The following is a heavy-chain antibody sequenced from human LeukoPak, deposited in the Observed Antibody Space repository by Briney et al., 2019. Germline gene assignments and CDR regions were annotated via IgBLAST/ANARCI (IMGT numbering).Heavy chain of an antibody. CDR1: GFTFGDYA. CDR3: TRTQWELLDY. Sequence: GGSLRLSCTASGFTFGDYAMSWVRQAPGKGLGWVGFIRSKAYGGTTEYAASVKGRFTISRDDSKSIAYLQMNSLKTEDTAVYYCTRTQWELLDYWGQGTLVTVSS. CDR2: IRSKAYGGTT. D-gene: IGHD1-26*01. V-gene: IGHV3-49*04. J-gene: IGHJ4*02.